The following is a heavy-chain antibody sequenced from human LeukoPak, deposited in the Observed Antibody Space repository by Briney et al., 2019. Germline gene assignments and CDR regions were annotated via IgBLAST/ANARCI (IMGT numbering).Heavy chain of an antibody. CDR1: GGSISSYY. Sequence: SETLSLTCTVSGGSISSYYWSWIRQPPGKGLECIGYIYYSGSTNYNPSLKSRVTMSVDTSKNQFSLKLSSVTAADTAFYYCARETENRDGYINAFDIWGQGTMVSVSS. V-gene: IGHV4-59*01. D-gene: IGHD5-24*01. CDR2: IYYSGST. CDR3: ARETENRDGYINAFDI. J-gene: IGHJ3*02.